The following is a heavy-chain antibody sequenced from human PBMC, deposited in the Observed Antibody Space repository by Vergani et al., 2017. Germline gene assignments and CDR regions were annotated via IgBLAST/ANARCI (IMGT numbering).Heavy chain of an antibody. D-gene: IGHD5-12*01. CDR1: GGTFSSYT. Sequence: QVQLVQSGAEVKKPGSSVKVSCKASGGTFSSYTISWVRQAPGQGLEWMGRVIPILDIANYAQKFQGRVTITADKSANTAYMELSSLRSEDTAVYFCARGARYSGYEITDYWGQGTLVTVSS. J-gene: IGHJ4*02. V-gene: IGHV1-69*02. CDR3: ARGARYSGYEITDY. CDR2: VIPILDIA.